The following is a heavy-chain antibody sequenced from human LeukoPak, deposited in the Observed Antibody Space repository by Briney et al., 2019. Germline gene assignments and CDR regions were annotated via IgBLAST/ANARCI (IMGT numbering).Heavy chain of an antibody. V-gene: IGHV3-23*01. CDR1: GFTFSDYY. Sequence: GGSLRLSCAASGFTFSDYYMSWVRQAPGKGLEWVSAISGSGAYTYYADSVKGRLTISRDNSKNTLYLQMNSLRAEDTAVYYCARVPEAGTDYWGQGTLITVSS. J-gene: IGHJ4*02. CDR3: ARVPEAGTDY. CDR2: ISGSGAYT.